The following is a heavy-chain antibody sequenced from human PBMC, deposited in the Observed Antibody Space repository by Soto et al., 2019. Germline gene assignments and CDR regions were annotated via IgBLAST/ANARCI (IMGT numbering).Heavy chain of an antibody. CDR2: INHSGST. CDR1: GGSFSGYY. Sequence: QVQLQQWGAGLLKPSETLSLTCAVYGGSFSGYYWSWIRQPPGKGLEWIGEINHSGSTNYNPSLKSRVTISVDTSKIQFSLKLSSVTAADTAVYYCARWAGYCSGGSCHHSWGQGTLVTVSS. D-gene: IGHD2-15*01. V-gene: IGHV4-34*01. J-gene: IGHJ4*02. CDR3: ARWAGYCSGGSCHHS.